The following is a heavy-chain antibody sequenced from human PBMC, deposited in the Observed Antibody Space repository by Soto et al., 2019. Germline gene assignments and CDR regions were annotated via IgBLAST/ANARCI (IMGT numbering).Heavy chain of an antibody. J-gene: IGHJ4*02. D-gene: IGHD3-16*01. CDR3: ARDRGGDGYTVFDY. V-gene: IGHV3-74*03. CDR2: VNSDGSRT. CDR1: EFTFSSFW. Sequence: EVQLVESGGGLVRPGGSLRLSCAASEFTFSSFWMHGVRWAPGKGPGWVSRVNSDGSRTAYADSVKGRFTISIDNAKNTVSLQMDSLRAEDTAVYFCARDRGGDGYTVFDYWGQGTLVTVSS.